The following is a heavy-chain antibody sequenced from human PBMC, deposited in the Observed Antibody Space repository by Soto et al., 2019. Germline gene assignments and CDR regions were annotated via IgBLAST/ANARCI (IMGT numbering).Heavy chain of an antibody. Sequence: PGESLKISCQGSGYAFSSYWIAWVRQMPGKGLEWMGIIYPGDSDTRYSPSFQGQVTISADKSISTAYLQWSSLKASDTAMYYCARRNDWNYYYGMDVWGQGTTVTVSS. J-gene: IGHJ6*02. V-gene: IGHV5-51*01. CDR3: ARRNDWNYYYGMDV. CDR1: GYAFSSYW. CDR2: IYPGDSDT. D-gene: IGHD3-9*01.